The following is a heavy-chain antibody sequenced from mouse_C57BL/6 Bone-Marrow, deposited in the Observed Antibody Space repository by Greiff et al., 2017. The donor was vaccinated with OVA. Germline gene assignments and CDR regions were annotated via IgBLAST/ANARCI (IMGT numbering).Heavy chain of an antibody. CDR2: IDPNSGGT. CDR3: SSWETSVVAHYAMDY. J-gene: IGHJ4*01. V-gene: IGHV1-72*01. Sequence: QVQLQQPGAELVKPGASVKLSCKASGYTFTSYWMHWVKQRPGRGLEWIGRIDPNSGGTKYNEKFKSKATLTVDKPSSTAYMQLSSLTSEDSAVYYCSSWETSVVAHYAMDYWGQGTSVTVSS. CDR1: GYTFTSYW. D-gene: IGHD1-1*01.